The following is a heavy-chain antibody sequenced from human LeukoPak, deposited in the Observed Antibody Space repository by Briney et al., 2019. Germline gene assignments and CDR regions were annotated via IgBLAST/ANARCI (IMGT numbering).Heavy chain of an antibody. CDR2: IIPIFGTA. CDR1: GGTFISYA. V-gene: IGHV1-69*01. D-gene: IGHD3-3*01. CDR3: ARTAEIRTYYDFWSGYYFDY. J-gene: IGHJ4*02. Sequence: GASVKVSCKASGGTFISYAISWVRQAPGQGLEWMGGIIPIFGTANYAQKFQGRVTITADESTSTAYMELSSLRSEDTAVYYCARTAEIRTYYDFWSGYYFDYWGQGTLVTVSS.